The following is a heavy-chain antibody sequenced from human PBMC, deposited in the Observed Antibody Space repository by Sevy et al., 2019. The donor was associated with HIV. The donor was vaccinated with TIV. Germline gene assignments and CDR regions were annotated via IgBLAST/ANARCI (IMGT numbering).Heavy chain of an antibody. D-gene: IGHD2-15*01. CDR1: GFTFSSYA. CDR3: ANWRYCSGGSCYSADYYYYGMDV. Sequence: GGSLRLSCAASGFTFSSYAMSWVRQAPGKGLERVSAISGSGGSTYYADSVKGRFTISRDNSKNTLYLQMNSLRAEDTAVYYCANWRYCSGGSCYSADYYYYGMDVWGQGTTVTVSS. CDR2: ISGSGGST. J-gene: IGHJ6*02. V-gene: IGHV3-23*01.